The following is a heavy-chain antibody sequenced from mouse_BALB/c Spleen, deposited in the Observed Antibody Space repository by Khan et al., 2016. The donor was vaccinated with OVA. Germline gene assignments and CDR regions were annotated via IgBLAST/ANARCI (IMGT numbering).Heavy chain of an antibody. D-gene: IGHD1-1*01. CDR1: GYTFTSYT. Sequence: VELVESGAELARPGASVKMSCKASGYTFTSYTIHWIKLRPGQGLEWIGYINPSNGYTNYNQKFKDKATLTADKSSTTAFMELSSLTSDDSALYNCVRDGAYHRTYGWFAYWGQGTLVTVSA. CDR3: VRDGAYHRTYGWFAY. J-gene: IGHJ3*01. V-gene: IGHV1-4*01. CDR2: INPSNGYT.